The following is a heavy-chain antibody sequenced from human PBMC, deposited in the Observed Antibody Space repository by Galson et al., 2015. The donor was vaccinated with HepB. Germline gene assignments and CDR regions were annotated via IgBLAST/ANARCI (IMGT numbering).Heavy chain of an antibody. CDR1: GFTFSSYS. Sequence: SLRLSCAASGFTFSSYSMNWVRQAPGKGPEWVSYISSSSSTIYYADSVKGRFTISRDNSKNTLYLQMNSLRPEDTAICYCAKNGGFDYWGQGALVTVSS. CDR2: ISSSSSTI. D-gene: IGHD3-16*01. V-gene: IGHV3-48*01. CDR3: AKNGGFDY. J-gene: IGHJ4*02.